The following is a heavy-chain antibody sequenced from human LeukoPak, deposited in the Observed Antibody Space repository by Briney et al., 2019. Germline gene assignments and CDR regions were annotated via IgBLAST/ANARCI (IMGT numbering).Heavy chain of an antibody. Sequence: GGSLRLSCAASGFTFSTYGMHWVRQAPGKGLEWVAVIWYDGSNKYYTDSVKGRFTISRDNSKNTLDLQMNSLRAEDTAVYYCARDRMALFDCWGQGTLVTVSS. V-gene: IGHV3-33*01. CDR1: GFTFSTYG. D-gene: IGHD5-24*01. CDR2: IWYDGSNK. CDR3: ARDRMALFDC. J-gene: IGHJ4*02.